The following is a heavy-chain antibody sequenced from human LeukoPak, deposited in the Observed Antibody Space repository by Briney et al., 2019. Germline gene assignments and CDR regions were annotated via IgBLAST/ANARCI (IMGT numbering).Heavy chain of an antibody. V-gene: IGHV4-59*01. D-gene: IGHD3-10*01. CDR1: GGSISSNY. CDR2: IYYSGST. Sequence: SETLSLTCTDSGGSISSNYWGWIRQPPGKGLEWIGYIYYSGSTNYNPSLKSRVTISVDTSKNQFSLKLNSVTTADTAVYYCARDGGSGTMDWGQGTLVTVSS. CDR3: ARDGGSGTMD. J-gene: IGHJ4*02.